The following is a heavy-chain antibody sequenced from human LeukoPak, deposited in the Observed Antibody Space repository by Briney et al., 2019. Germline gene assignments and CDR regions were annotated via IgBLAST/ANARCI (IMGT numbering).Heavy chain of an antibody. CDR2: IYYSGST. J-gene: IGHJ5*02. CDR3: ARKGYSISWYSP. D-gene: IGHD6-13*01. Sequence: GSLRLSCAASGFTFSDYSMNWVRQPPGKGLEWIGSIYYSGSTSYNPSLKSRVTISLDTSKNQFSPKLTSVTAADTAVYYCARKGYSISWYSPWGQGTLVTVSS. V-gene: IGHV4-38-2*01. CDR1: GFTFSDYS.